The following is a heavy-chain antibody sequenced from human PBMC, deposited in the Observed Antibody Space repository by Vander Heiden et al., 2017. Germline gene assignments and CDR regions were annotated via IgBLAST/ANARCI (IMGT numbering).Heavy chain of an antibody. CDR3: AKGYAMGTYYFDY. CDR1: GLTFASFA. J-gene: IGHJ4*02. D-gene: IGHD2-8*01. CDR2: ISGFGGST. Sequence: EVQLLESGGGLVQPGGSLRLFCAASGLTFASFAMSWVRHARGRGLEWVSGISGFGGSTYYTDSVKGRFTISRDNPQNTLYLQMNSLGVEDTAVYYCAKGYAMGTYYFDYWGQGVLVTVSS. V-gene: IGHV3-23*01.